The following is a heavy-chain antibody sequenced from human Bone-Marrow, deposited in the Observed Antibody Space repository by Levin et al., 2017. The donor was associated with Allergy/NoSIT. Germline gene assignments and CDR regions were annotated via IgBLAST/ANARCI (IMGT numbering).Heavy chain of an antibody. V-gene: IGHV1-69*06. Sequence: GASVKVSCKASGDTISSHSFSWVRQAPGQGLEWMGGIIPLFGTTNYAQTVQDRVTITADISTSTVYLELSGLRSDDAALYFCARAPTPLYFEHWGQGTLVIDSS. CDR1: GDTISSHS. CDR3: ARAPTPLYFEH. J-gene: IGHJ4*02. CDR2: IIPLFGTT.